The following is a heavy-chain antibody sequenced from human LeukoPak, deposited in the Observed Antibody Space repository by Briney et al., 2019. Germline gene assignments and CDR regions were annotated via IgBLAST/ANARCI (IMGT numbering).Heavy chain of an antibody. CDR1: GFTFSRCE. J-gene: IGHJ4*02. V-gene: IGHV3-48*03. CDR2: INPSGSTM. Sequence: GGSLRLSCAVSGFTFSRCEMSWVRPAAGKGLEWISYINPSGSTMYYVDSVKGRFIISRDNAKDSLYLQMNSLRVEDTAVYYCARDPRGPDYWGQGTLVTVSS. CDR3: ARDPRGPDY.